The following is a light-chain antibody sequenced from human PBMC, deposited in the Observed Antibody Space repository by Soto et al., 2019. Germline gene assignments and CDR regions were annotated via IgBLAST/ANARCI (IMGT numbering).Light chain of an antibody. CDR1: QSVGSSN. J-gene: IGKJ4*01. V-gene: IGKV3-20*01. CDR3: QHHGSSPLLT. Sequence: EVVLTQSPGTLSLSPGERATLSCRASQSVGSSNLVWYQQKPGQAPRLLVSSASGRATGIPDRFSGSGSGTYFTLTISRLEPEDFAVYFCQHHGSSPLLTFGGGTKVEIK. CDR2: SAS.